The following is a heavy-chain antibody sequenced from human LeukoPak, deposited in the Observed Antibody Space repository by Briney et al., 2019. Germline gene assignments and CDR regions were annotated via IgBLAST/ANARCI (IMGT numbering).Heavy chain of an antibody. J-gene: IGHJ4*02. Sequence: SETLSLTCTVSGGSISSGDYYWSWIRQPPGKGLEWIGYIYYSGSTYYNPSLKSRVTISVDTSKNQFSLKLSSVTAADTAVYYCARGRLFWNVRLGFDYWGQGTLVTVSS. CDR1: GGSISSGDYY. D-gene: IGHD1-1*01. V-gene: IGHV4-30-4*01. CDR2: IYYSGST. CDR3: ARGRLFWNVRLGFDY.